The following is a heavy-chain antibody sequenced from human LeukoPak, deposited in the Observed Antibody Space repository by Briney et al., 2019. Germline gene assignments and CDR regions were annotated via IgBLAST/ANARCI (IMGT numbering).Heavy chain of an antibody. J-gene: IGHJ3*02. Sequence: SETLSLTCTVSGGSISSSDYYWSWIRQPAGKGLEWIGRIYTSGSTNYNPSLKSRVTMSVDTSKNQFSLKLSSVTAADTAVYYCAREPQQWLVQGSAFDIWGQGTMVTVSS. CDR1: GGSISSSDYY. D-gene: IGHD6-19*01. CDR3: AREPQQWLVQGSAFDI. CDR2: IYTSGST. V-gene: IGHV4-61*02.